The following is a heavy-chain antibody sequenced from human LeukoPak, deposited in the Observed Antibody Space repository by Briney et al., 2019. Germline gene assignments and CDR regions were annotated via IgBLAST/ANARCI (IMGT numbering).Heavy chain of an antibody. CDR1: GFTFSSYA. CDR2: ISYDGSNK. D-gene: IGHD3-10*01. Sequence: GGSLRLSCAASGFTFSSYAMHWVRQAPGKGLEWVAVISYDGSNKYYADSVKGRFTISRDNSKNTLYLQMNSLRAEDTAVYYCARDPTVRGVPPVFDPWGQGTLDTVSS. V-gene: IGHV3-30-3*01. CDR3: ARDPTVRGVPPVFDP. J-gene: IGHJ5*02.